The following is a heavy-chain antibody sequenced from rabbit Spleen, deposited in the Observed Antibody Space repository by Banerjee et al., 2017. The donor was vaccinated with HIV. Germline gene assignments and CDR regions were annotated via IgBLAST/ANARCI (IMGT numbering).Heavy chain of an antibody. CDR2: IYAAKGST. CDR3: ARDTGSSFSTYGMAL. Sequence: QSLEESGGGLVQPEGSLALTCKASGFSFSSSDYICWVRQAPGKGLEWIGIIYAAKGSTDYASWVNGRFTISSDNAQSTVDLKMTSLTASDPATYFCARDTGSSFSTYGMALWGPGTLVTVS. CDR1: GFSFSSSDY. J-gene: IGHJ6*01. V-gene: IGHV1S43*01. D-gene: IGHD8-1*01.